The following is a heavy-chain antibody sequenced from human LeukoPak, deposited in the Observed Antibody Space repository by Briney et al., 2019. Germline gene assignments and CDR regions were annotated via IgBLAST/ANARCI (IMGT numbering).Heavy chain of an antibody. Sequence: PGGSLRLSCAASGFTFSSYSMNWVRQAPGKGLEWVSSISSSSSYIYYADSVKGRFTISRDNAKNSLYLQMNSLRAEDTAVYYCARTRGVAVAGPFDCWGQGTLVTVSS. J-gene: IGHJ4*02. V-gene: IGHV3-21*01. CDR1: GFTFSSYS. CDR2: ISSSSSYI. D-gene: IGHD6-19*01. CDR3: ARTRGVAVAGPFDC.